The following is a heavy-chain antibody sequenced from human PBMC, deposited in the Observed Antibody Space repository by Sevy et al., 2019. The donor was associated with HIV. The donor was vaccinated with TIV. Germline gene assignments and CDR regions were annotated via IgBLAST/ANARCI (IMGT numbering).Heavy chain of an antibody. J-gene: IGHJ4*02. Sequence: ASVKVSCKASGYTFTSYGVNWVRQAPGQGLEWMGWISTYNANTNYAQKLQGRVTMTTDTSTSTAYMELRSLGSDDTAMYYCARSVSYGDPYYSDYWGQGTLVTVSS. CDR3: ARSVSYGDPYYSDY. CDR1: GYTFTSYG. CDR2: ISTYNANT. V-gene: IGHV1-18*01. D-gene: IGHD4-17*01.